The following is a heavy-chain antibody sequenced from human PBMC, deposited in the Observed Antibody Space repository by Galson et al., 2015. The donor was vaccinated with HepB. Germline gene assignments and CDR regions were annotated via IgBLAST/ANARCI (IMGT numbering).Heavy chain of an antibody. CDR1: GFSFTNYW. V-gene: IGHV5-51*01. Sequence: QSGAEVKKPGESLKISCKGSGFSFTNYWIGWVRQMPGKGLEWMGIIYPGDSDTRYSPSFQGQVTISVDKSINTAYLHWSSLKASDTAMYYCARQTWIQLWPTLDYWGQGTPVTVSS. CDR2: IYPGDSDT. CDR3: ARQTWIQLWPTLDY. D-gene: IGHD5-18*01. J-gene: IGHJ4*02.